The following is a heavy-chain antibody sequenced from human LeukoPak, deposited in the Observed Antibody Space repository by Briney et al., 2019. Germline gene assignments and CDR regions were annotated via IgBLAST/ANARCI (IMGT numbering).Heavy chain of an antibody. CDR2: ISGSGGST. J-gene: IGHJ4*02. CDR3: AKERSEWLDFYYFDY. D-gene: IGHD6-19*01. V-gene: IGHV3-23*01. Sequence: PGGSLRLSCAASGFTFSSFAMSWVRQAPGKGLQWVSAISGSGGSTYYADSVKGRFTISRDNSKNTLYLQMNSLRAEDTAVYYCAKERSEWLDFYYFDYWGQGTLVTVSS. CDR1: GFTFSSFA.